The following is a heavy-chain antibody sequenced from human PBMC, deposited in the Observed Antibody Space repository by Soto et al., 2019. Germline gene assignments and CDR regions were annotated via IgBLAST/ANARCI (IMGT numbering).Heavy chain of an antibody. CDR1: GGSISSYY. J-gene: IGHJ5*02. CDR3: ARETRHHYGGNWFDP. CDR2: IYYSGST. V-gene: IGHV4-59*01. Sequence: KQSQTLSLTCTVSGGSISSYYWSWIRQPPGKGLEWIGYIYYSGSTNYNPSLKSRVTISVDTSKNQFSLKLSSVTAADTAVYYCARETRHHYGGNWFDPWGQGTLVTVSS. D-gene: IGHD4-17*01.